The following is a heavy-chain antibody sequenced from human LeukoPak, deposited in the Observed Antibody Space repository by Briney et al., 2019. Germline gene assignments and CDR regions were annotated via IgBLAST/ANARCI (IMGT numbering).Heavy chain of an antibody. V-gene: IGHV3-48*02. CDR2: ISNSSETR. CDR3: ARGCCGSTSYEGPPFEI. Sequence: GGSLRLSCAASIFTFSNYNMNWVRQAPGKGLEWISFISNSSETRHYADSVKGRFTISRDNARNSLYLQMNSLRDEDTAVYYCARGCCGSTSYEGPPFEIWGQGTMVTVSS. D-gene: IGHD2-2*01. CDR1: IFTFSNYN. J-gene: IGHJ3*02.